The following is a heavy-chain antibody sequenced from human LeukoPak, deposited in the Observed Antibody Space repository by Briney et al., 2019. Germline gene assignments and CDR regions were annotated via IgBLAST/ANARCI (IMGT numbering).Heavy chain of an antibody. D-gene: IGHD2-2*01. CDR2: IDTSSRYV. J-gene: IGHJ4*02. CDR3: ARVGGHCTSTSCPPPDY. Sequence: GGSLRLSCAASGFTFSSYNMDWVRQAPGKGLEWVSFIDTSSRYVYQADSVKGRFTISRDNAKSSLFLQMNSLRAEDTAVYYCARVGGHCTSTSCPPPDYWGQGTLVTVSS. CDR1: GFTFSSYN. V-gene: IGHV3-21*01.